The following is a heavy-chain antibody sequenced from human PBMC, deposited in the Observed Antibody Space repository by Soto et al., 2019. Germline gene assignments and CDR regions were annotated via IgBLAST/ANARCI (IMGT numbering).Heavy chain of an antibody. J-gene: IGHJ6*02. CDR1: GFTFSSYG. V-gene: IGHV3-30*18. D-gene: IGHD6-19*01. CDR2: ISYDGSNK. CDR3: AKDSEWLVSYYCYGMDV. Sequence: PGGSVRLSCAASGFTFSSYGMHWVRQAPGKGLEWVAVISYDGSNKYYADSVKGRFTISRDNSKNTLYLQMNSLRAEDTAVYYCAKDSEWLVSYYCYGMDVWGQGTTVTVSS.